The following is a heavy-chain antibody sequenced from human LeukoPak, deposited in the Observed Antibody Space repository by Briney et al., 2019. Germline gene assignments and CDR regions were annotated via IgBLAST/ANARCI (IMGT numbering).Heavy chain of an antibody. D-gene: IGHD6-13*01. J-gene: IGHJ4*02. CDR3: ASGRQLARFDY. V-gene: IGHV4-38-2*02. CDR2: IYHSGST. CDR1: GYSISSGYY. Sequence: SETLSLTCTVSGYSISSGYYWGWIRQPPGKGLEWIGSIYHSGSTYYNPSLKSRVTISVDTSKNQFSLKLSSVTAADTAVYYCASGRQLARFDYWGQGTLVTVSS.